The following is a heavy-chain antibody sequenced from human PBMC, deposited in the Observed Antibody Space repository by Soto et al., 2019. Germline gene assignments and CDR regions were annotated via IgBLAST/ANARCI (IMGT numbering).Heavy chain of an antibody. CDR1: GGSISSYY. J-gene: IGHJ4*02. CDR3: ARVGPPFTICDY. CDR2: IYYSGST. Sequence: QVQLQESGPGLVKPSETLSLTCTVSGGSISSYYWSWIRQPPGKGLEWIGYIYYSGSTNYNPSLKSRVTISVDTSKHQCSLKLSSVTAADTAVYYCARVGPPFTICDYWGQGTLVTVSS. V-gene: IGHV4-59*01. D-gene: IGHD3-10*01.